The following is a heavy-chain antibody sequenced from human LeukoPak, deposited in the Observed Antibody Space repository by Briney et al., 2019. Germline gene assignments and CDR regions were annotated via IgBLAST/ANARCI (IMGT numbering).Heavy chain of an antibody. CDR3: ARGEGSGSHYYYYYGMDV. CDR1: GGSFSGYY. CDR2: INHSGST. Sequence: SETLSLTCAVYGGSFSGYYWSWIRQPPGKGLEGIGEINHSGSTNYNPSLKSRVTISVDTSKNQFSLKLSSVTAADTAVYYCARGEGSGSHYYYYYGMDVWGKGTTVTVSS. J-gene: IGHJ6*04. D-gene: IGHD3-10*01. V-gene: IGHV4-34*01.